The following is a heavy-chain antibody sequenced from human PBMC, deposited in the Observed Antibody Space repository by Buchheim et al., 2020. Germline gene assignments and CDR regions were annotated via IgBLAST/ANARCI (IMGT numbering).Heavy chain of an antibody. D-gene: IGHD2-2*02. CDR1: GGSFSGYY. V-gene: IGHV4-34*01. Sequence: QVQLQQWGAGLLKPSETLSLTCAVYGGSFSGYYWSWIRQPPGKGLEWIGEINHSGSTNYNPSLKSRVTISVDTSKNQFSLKLSSVTAADTAVYYCARRYCSSTSCYNPFDYWGQGTL. CDR2: INHSGST. J-gene: IGHJ4*02. CDR3: ARRYCSSTSCYNPFDY.